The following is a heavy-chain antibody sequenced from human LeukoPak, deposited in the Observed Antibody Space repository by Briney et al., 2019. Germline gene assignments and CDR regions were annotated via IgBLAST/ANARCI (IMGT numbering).Heavy chain of an antibody. D-gene: IGHD2-2*02. J-gene: IGHJ4*02. Sequence: GGSLRLSCAASGFTFSSYAMHWVRQAPGKGLEWVAVISYDGSNKYYADSVKGRFTISRDNSKNTLYLQMNSLRAEDTAVYYCARPTQKTYCSSTSCYTGVVAFDYWGQGTLVTVSS. CDR2: ISYDGSNK. CDR1: GFTFSSYA. V-gene: IGHV3-30-3*01. CDR3: ARPTQKTYCSSTSCYTGVVAFDY.